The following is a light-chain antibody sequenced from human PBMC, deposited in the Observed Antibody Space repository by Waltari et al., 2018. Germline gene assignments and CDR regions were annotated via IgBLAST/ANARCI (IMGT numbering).Light chain of an antibody. CDR3: QQYSYYPWT. Sequence: DIQMTQSPSTLSASIGDRVTITCRASESLGSELAWYQQRPGKAPNMLIYDASNLQTWVPSRFSGSGSGTEFTLTINNLQPDDFVTYFCQQYSYYPWTFGQETKVEIK. J-gene: IGKJ1*01. V-gene: IGKV1-5*01. CDR1: ESLGSE. CDR2: DAS.